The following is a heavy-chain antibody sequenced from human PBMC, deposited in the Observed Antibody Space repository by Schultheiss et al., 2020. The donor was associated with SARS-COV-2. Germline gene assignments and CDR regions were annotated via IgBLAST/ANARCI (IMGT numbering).Heavy chain of an antibody. D-gene: IGHD4-11*01. V-gene: IGHV3-21*01. CDR2: ISSSSSYI. CDR3: ARVVSVTRAVDWFDP. Sequence: GGSLRLSCAASGFTFSSYSMNWVRQAPGKGLEWVSSISSSSSYIYYADSVKGRFTISRDNAKNSLYLQMNSLRAEDTAVYYCARVVSVTRAVDWFDPWGQGTLVTVSS. CDR1: GFTFSSYS. J-gene: IGHJ5*02.